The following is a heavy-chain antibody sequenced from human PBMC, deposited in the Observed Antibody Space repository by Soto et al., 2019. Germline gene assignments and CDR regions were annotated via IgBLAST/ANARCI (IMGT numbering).Heavy chain of an antibody. CDR3: ARDQVGYYYDSRAIAEYFQH. D-gene: IGHD3-22*01. CDR2: INGGNGNT. CDR1: GNTVPNYA. V-gene: IGHV1-3*01. J-gene: IGHJ1*01. Sequence: ASVKVSCKASGNTVPNYAIHWVRQAPGQRLEWMGWINGGNGNTYYSEHFQGRVTFTGDTSAGTVYMQLSSLTSEDTAVYYCARDQVGYYYDSRAIAEYFQHWGQGTLVTRLL.